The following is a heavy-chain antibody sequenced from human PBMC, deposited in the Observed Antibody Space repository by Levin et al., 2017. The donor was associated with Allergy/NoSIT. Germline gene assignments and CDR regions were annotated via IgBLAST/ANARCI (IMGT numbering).Heavy chain of an antibody. J-gene: IGHJ6*02. D-gene: IGHD3-22*01. Sequence: LSLTCAASGFTVSSNYMSWVRQAPGKGLEWVSVIYSGGSTYYADSVKGRFTISRDNSKNTLYLQMNSLRAEDTAVYYCARVPNSSGYYGDYYYGMDVWGQGTTVTVSS. CDR3: ARVPNSSGYYGDYYYGMDV. CDR2: IYSGGST. V-gene: IGHV3-53*01. CDR1: GFTVSSNY.